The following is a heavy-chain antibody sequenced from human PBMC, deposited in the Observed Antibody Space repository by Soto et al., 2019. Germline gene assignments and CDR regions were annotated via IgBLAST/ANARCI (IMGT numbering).Heavy chain of an antibody. J-gene: IGHJ6*02. V-gene: IGHV4-59*01. D-gene: IGHD6-13*01. Sequence: PSETLSLTCTVSGGSISSYYWSWIRQPPGKGLEWIGYIYYSGSTNYNPSLKSRVTISVDTSKNQFSLKLSSVTAADTAVYYCARVGSTGGVYYYGMDVWGQGTTVTVSS. CDR2: IYYSGST. CDR3: ARVGSTGGVYYYGMDV. CDR1: GGSISSYY.